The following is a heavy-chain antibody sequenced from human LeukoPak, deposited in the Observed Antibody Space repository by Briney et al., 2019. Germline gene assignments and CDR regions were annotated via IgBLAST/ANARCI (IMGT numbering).Heavy chain of an antibody. V-gene: IGHV3-64*01. D-gene: IGHD4-17*01. CDR2: ISSDGDST. CDR3: ARSEQQDCGDYESDY. CDR1: GFTFSTYA. J-gene: IGHJ4*02. Sequence: QPGGSLRLSCAASGFTFSTYAMHWVRQAPGKGLEYVSAISSDGDSTYYANSVKGRFTISRDNSKNTLYLQMGSLRAEDMAVYYCARSEQQDCGDYESDYWGQGTLVTVSS.